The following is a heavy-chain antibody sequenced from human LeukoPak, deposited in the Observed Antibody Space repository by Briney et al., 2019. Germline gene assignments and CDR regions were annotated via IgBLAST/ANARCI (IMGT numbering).Heavy chain of an antibody. CDR3: ARARRTKYCSSTSCYAFDY. CDR1: GGSFSGYY. J-gene: IGHJ4*02. CDR2: INHSGST. Sequence: SETLSLTCAVYGGSFSGYYWSWIRQPPGKGLEWIREINHSGSTNYNPSLESRVTISVDTSKNQFSPKLSSVTAADTAVYYCARARRTKYCSSTSCYAFDYWGQGTLVTVSS. D-gene: IGHD2-2*01. V-gene: IGHV4-34*01.